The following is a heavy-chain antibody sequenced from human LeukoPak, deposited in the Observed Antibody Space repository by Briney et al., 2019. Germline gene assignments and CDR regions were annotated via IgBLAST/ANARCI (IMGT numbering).Heavy chain of an antibody. CDR3: TIDTSAERGQQLAN. CDR2: VNQVGNEK. Sequence: PGGSLRLSCGASGIILSSYWMSWVRQSPGKGLEWVANVNQVGNEKYYVDSVKGRFAISKDNAKKPLYLQMNSLRADDTAVYYCTIDTSAERGQQLANWGQGTLVSVSS. J-gene: IGHJ4*02. V-gene: IGHV3-7*01. D-gene: IGHD6-13*01. CDR1: GIILSSYW.